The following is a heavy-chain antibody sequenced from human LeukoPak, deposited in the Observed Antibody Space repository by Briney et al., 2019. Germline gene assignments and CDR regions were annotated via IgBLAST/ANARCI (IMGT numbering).Heavy chain of an antibody. CDR3: TREQDREAAATVVGYY. D-gene: IGHD4-23*01. CDR2: IYSGGST. CDR1: GFTVSSNY. J-gene: IGHJ4*02. V-gene: IGHV3-66*01. Sequence: PGGSLRLSCAASGFTVSSNYMSWVRQAPGKGLEWVSVIYSGGSTYYADSVKGRFTISRDNSKNTLYLQMNSLRAEDTAVYYCTREQDREAAATVVGYYWGQGTLVTVSS.